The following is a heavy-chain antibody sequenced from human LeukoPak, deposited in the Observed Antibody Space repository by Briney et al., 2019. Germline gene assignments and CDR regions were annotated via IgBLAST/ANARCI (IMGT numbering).Heavy chain of an antibody. V-gene: IGHV4-38-2*01. J-gene: IGHJ4*02. D-gene: IGHD3-16*02. Sequence: PSETLSLTCAVSGYSITSGYYWAWIRQPPGKGLEWIATIYHSGNTYYNPPLKSRVTISVDTSKNQFSLKLTSVTAADTAVYYCARYDFVWGSYRYAFDYWGQGSLVTVSS. CDR3: ARYDFVWGSYRYAFDY. CDR2: IYHSGNT. CDR1: GYSITSGYY.